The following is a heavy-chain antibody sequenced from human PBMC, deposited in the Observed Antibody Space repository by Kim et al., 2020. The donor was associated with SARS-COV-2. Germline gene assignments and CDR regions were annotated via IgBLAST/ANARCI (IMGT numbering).Heavy chain of an antibody. CDR1: GFTFSSYW. J-gene: IGHJ4*02. CDR3: ARDHRLPVHYGSGSQAY. Sequence: GGSLRLSCAASGFTFSSYWMSWVRQAPGKGLEWVANIKQDGSEKYYVDSVKGRFTISRDNAKNSLYLQMNSLRAEDTAVYYCARDHRLPVHYGSGSQAYWGQGTLVTVSS. V-gene: IGHV3-7*03. CDR2: IKQDGSEK. D-gene: IGHD3-10*01.